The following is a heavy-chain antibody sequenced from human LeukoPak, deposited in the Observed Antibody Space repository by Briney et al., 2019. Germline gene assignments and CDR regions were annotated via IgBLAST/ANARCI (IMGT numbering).Heavy chain of an antibody. CDR1: GFNFSSYG. D-gene: IGHD3-10*01. CDR2: ISYDGSNK. Sequence: GRSLRLSCAASGFNFSSYGMDWVRQAPGKGLEWVAVISYDGSNKYYADSVKGQFTISRDNSKNTLFLQMDSLRAEDTAVYYCAKELVTDGSGSYQQNYYYFYGMDVWGQGTTVTVSS. V-gene: IGHV3-30*18. J-gene: IGHJ6*02. CDR3: AKELVTDGSGSYQQNYYYFYGMDV.